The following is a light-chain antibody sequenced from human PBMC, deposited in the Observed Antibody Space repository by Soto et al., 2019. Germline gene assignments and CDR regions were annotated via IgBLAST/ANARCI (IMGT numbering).Light chain of an antibody. V-gene: IGLV2-8*01. J-gene: IGLJ3*02. Sequence: QSALTQPPSASGSPGQSVTISCTGTSSDVGAYKYVSWYQQYPGKAPKLMIYEVIKRPSGVPDRFSGSKSGNTASLTVSGLQAEDEADYYCTSYVGNDIGVFGGGTKLTVL. CDR3: TSYVGNDIGV. CDR2: EVI. CDR1: SSDVGAYKY.